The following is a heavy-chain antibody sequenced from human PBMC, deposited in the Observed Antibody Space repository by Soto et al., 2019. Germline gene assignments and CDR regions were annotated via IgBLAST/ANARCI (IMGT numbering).Heavy chain of an antibody. Sequence: QVRLQQWGAGLLKPSETLSLTCAVYGGSFSGYYWNWIRQAPGKGLEWIGEIDHSGSTKYNPSLKSRVTISVDTSKNQFSLKVSSVTAADTAVYYCARDLGLRSAGDLYYYYMDVWGKGTTVTVSS. J-gene: IGHJ6*03. CDR1: GGSFSGYY. CDR3: ARDLGLRSAGDLYYYYMDV. V-gene: IGHV4-34*01. CDR2: IDHSGST. D-gene: IGHD4-17*01.